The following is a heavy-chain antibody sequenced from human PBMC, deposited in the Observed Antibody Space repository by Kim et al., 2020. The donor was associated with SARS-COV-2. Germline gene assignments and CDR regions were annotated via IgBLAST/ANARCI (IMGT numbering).Heavy chain of an antibody. Sequence: GGSLRLSCTASGFTFSSYAMSWVRQAPGKGLEWVSDISGSGGTTYYADSVKGRFTISRDNSKNTLYLQMNSLRAEDTAVYYCAKDRFELVYSRSACLGGWGQGTLVTVSS. J-gene: IGHJ4*02. CDR3: AKDRFELVYSRSACLGG. V-gene: IGHV3-23*01. D-gene: IGHD6-6*01. CDR2: ISGSGGTT. CDR1: GFTFSSYA.